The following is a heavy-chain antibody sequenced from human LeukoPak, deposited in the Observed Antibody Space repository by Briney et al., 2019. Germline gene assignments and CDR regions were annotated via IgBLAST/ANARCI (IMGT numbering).Heavy chain of an antibody. CDR2: ISWNSGSI. D-gene: IGHD2-15*01. CDR3: AKGTLGHCNGASCYPLDY. CDR1: GFTFDDYA. J-gene: IGHJ4*02. Sequence: GRSLRLSCAASGFTFDDYAIHWVRQAPGKGLEWVSLISWNSGSIGYADSVKGRFTISRDNSKNTLYLQMNSLRAEDTAVYFCAKGTLGHCNGASCYPLDYWGQGTLVTVSS. V-gene: IGHV3-9*01.